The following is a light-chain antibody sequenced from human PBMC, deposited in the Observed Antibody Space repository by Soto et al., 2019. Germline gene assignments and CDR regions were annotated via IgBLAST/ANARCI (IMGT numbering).Light chain of an antibody. V-gene: IGKV3-11*01. Sequence: EVVLTQSPATLSLSPGEGATLSCRASQSVGNYLAWYQQRPGQAPRLLIYDASSRATGIPARFSGSGSGTDFTLTITSLEPEDFSVSYCQQRSNWIFTFGPGTIVDIK. J-gene: IGKJ3*01. CDR3: QQRSNWIFT. CDR1: QSVGNY. CDR2: DAS.